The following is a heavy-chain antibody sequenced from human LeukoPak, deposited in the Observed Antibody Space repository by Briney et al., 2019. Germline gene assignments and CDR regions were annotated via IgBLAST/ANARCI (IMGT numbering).Heavy chain of an antibody. V-gene: IGHV3-9*01. J-gene: IGHJ4*02. Sequence: GGSLRLSCAASGFTFDDYAMHWVRQGPGKGLRWVSSISWNGDDIGYADSVRGRFTISRDNAKNFLYLQMNSLRTEDKALYYCAKGSGTYQGPFDSWGQGTLVTVSS. D-gene: IGHD1-26*01. CDR3: AKGSGTYQGPFDS. CDR2: ISWNGDDI. CDR1: GFTFDDYA.